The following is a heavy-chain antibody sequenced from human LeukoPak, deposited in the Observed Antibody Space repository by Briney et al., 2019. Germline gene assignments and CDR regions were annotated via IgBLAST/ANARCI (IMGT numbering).Heavy chain of an antibody. J-gene: IGHJ3*02. D-gene: IGHD3-3*02. V-gene: IGHV4-34*01. CDR2: INHSGST. CDR3: ARGWPIRAFDI. Sequence: NSSETLSLTCAVYGGSFSGYYWSWIRQPPGKGLEWIGEINHSGSTNYNPSLKSRVTISVDTSKNQFSLKLSSVTAADTAVYYCARGWPIRAFDIWGQGTMVTVSS. CDR1: GGSFSGYY.